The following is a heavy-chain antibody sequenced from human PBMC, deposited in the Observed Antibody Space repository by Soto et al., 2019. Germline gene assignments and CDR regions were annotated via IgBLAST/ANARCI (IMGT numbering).Heavy chain of an antibody. D-gene: IGHD3-22*01. V-gene: IGHV1-18*01. CDR1: GYTFTTSG. CDR3: ARGPLDYYDNSGYYCVDY. Sequence: QVQLVQHGAEVKKPGSSVKVCCKASGYTFTTSGMRWVRQAPGPGLDWRGRCSTYNGNTRYAERLQGRVTMTTDTTASTAHMELRRPRSDAAAVDYFARGPLDYYDNSGYYCVDYWGQVTLFTVSS. J-gene: IGHJ4*02. CDR2: CSTYNGNT.